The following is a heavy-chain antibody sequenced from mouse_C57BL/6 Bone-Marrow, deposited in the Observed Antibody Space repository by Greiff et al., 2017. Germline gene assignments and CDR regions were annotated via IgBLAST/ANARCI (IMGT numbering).Heavy chain of an antibody. J-gene: IGHJ4*01. CDR2: IYPRSGNT. CDR1: GYTFTSYG. D-gene: IGHD4-1*01. V-gene: IGHV1-81*01. CDR3: ARNLPGIAMDY. Sequence: QVQLKQSGAELARPGASVKLSCKASGYTFTSYGISWVKQRTGQGLEWIGEIYPRSGNTYYNEKFKGKATLTADKSSSTAYMELRSLTSEDSAVYFCARNLPGIAMDYWGQGTSVTVSS.